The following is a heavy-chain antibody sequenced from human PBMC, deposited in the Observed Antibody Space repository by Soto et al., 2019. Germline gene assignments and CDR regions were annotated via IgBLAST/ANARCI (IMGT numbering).Heavy chain of an antibody. CDR3: ARADCTGAYCYSWPFNYGVDV. J-gene: IGHJ6*02. D-gene: IGHD2-15*01. CDR1: GFTFDTYG. CDR2: IWYDGSNK. V-gene: IGHV3-33*01. Sequence: SLRLSCTTSGFTFDTYGMHWVRQAPGKGLEWVAIIWYDGSNKYYADSVKGRFTISRDNSKNTLYLQMNSLRAEDTAVYYCARADCTGAYCYSWPFNYGVDVWGRGTTVTVSS.